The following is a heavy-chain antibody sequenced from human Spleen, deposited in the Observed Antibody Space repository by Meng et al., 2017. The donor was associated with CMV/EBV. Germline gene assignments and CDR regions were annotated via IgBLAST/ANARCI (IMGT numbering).Heavy chain of an antibody. CDR2: GDSGRSSI. Sequence: RQGPGAGMEWGAAGDSGRSSIYDAESVKDRFTIWRDNTKNVVFLRMHSLRDEDTALYYCARIGTRTSRIAGPRSQRSHYFDYCGQGTLVTVSS. V-gene: IGHV3-21*01. D-gene: IGHD1-14*01. J-gene: IGHJ4*02. CDR3: ARIGTRTSRIAGPRSQRSHYFDY.